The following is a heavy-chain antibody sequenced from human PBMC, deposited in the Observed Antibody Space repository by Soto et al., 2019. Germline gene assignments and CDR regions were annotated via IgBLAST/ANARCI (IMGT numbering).Heavy chain of an antibody. CDR2: IIPIFGTA. Sequence: SVKVSCKASGGTFSSYAISWVRQAPGQGLEWMGGIIPIFGTANYAQKFQGRVTITADESTSTAYMELSSLRSEDTAVYYCARVQTQNYDILTGRHYGMDVWGQGTTVTVSS. J-gene: IGHJ6*02. CDR1: GGTFSSYA. CDR3: ARVQTQNYDILTGRHYGMDV. D-gene: IGHD3-9*01. V-gene: IGHV1-69*13.